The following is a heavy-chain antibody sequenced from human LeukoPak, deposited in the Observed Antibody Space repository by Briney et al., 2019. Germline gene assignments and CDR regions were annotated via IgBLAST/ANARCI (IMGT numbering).Heavy chain of an antibody. CDR3: AREDSGGSYY. CDR1: GGSISIYY. J-gene: IGHJ4*02. V-gene: IGHV4-4*07. Sequence: PSETLSLTCTLSGGSISIYYWIWIRQPAGKGREWIGRIYTSGSTNYNTSLTSRVTMSVDTSKHQFSLELSSVTAADTAVYYCAREDSGGSYYWGQGTLVTVS. D-gene: IGHD1-26*01. CDR2: IYTSGST.